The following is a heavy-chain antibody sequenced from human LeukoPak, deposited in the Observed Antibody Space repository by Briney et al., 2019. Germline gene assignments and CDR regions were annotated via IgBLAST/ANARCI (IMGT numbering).Heavy chain of an antibody. V-gene: IGHV4-59*08. J-gene: IGHJ4*02. D-gene: IGHD5-24*01. CDR1: GGSFSGYC. CDR3: ARGDGYNAY. Sequence: SETLSLTCTVSGGSFSGYCWSWIRQPPGKGLECFGYICYSGSTNYNPSLKSRVTMSVDTSRNQFSLKLNSVTAADTAVYYCARGDGYNAYWGQGTLVTVSS. CDR2: ICYSGST.